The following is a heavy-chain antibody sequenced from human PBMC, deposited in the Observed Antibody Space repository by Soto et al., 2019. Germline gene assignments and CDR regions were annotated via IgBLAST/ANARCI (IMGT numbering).Heavy chain of an antibody. Sequence: QVQLVQSGAEVKKPGASVKVSCKASGYTFTSYAISWVRQAPGQGLEWMGWISAYNGNTNYAQKXXXXXXXXXXXXXXXXXXXXXXXXXXXXXXXXXARSGPPAGYWGQGTLVTVSS. J-gene: IGHJ4*02. CDR3: ARSGPPAGY. V-gene: IGHV1-18*01. D-gene: IGHD3-10*01. CDR1: GYTFTSYA. CDR2: ISAYNGNT.